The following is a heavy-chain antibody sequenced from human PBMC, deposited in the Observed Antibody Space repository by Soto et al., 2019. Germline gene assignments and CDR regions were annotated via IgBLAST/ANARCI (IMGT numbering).Heavy chain of an antibody. V-gene: IGHV4-34*01. D-gene: IGHD2-2*02. CDR1: GGSFSGYY. Sequence: SETLSLTCAVYGGSFSGYYWSWIRQPPGKGLEWIGEINHSGSTNYKTSLKSRVSLSVDTSKNEVSLTLSSVTAADTAVYFCARGPPYCPGTSCDTRVFEDWGPGTLVTVSS. CDR2: INHSGST. J-gene: IGHJ4*02. CDR3: ARGPPYCPGTSCDTRVFED.